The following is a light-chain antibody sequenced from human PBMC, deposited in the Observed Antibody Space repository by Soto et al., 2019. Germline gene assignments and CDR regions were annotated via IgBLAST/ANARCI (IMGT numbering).Light chain of an antibody. J-gene: IGLJ2*01. Sequence: QSALTQPPSASGSPGQSVTISCTGTSSDVGGYNYVSWYQQHPGKAPKLMIYEVTQRPSGVPDRFSGSKSGNTASLTVSGLQGEDEADYYCSSYAGSNIVIFGGGTKLTDL. V-gene: IGLV2-8*01. CDR3: SSYAGSNIVI. CDR2: EVT. CDR1: SSDVGGYNY.